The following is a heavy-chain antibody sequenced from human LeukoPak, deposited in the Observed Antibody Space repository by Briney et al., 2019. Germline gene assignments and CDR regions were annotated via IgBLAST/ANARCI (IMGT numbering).Heavy chain of an antibody. D-gene: IGHD3-10*01. CDR1: GYTFTGYY. Sequence: ASVKVSCKASGYTFTGYYMHWVRQAPGQGLEWMGWINPNSGGTNYAQKFQGRVTMTRDTSISTAYMELSRLRSDDTAVYYCARDHQRSSYGSGSYGYYYMDVWGKGTTVTISS. J-gene: IGHJ6*03. CDR3: ARDHQRSSYGSGSYGYYYMDV. CDR2: INPNSGGT. V-gene: IGHV1-2*02.